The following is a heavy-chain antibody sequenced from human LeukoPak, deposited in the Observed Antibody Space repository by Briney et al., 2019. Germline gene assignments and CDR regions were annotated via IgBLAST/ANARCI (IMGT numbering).Heavy chain of an antibody. CDR2: INWNSAST. CDR1: GFTFDDYR. Sequence: QSGGSLRLSCAASGFTFDDYRMIWVRQAPGKGLEWVSGINWNSASTGYADSVKGRFTISRDNVMNSLYLQMNSLRPEDTALYYCVKDRRNPYRPEGPFDPWGQGTLVTVSS. D-gene: IGHD1-14*01. CDR3: VKDRRNPYRPEGPFDP. V-gene: IGHV3-20*04. J-gene: IGHJ5*02.